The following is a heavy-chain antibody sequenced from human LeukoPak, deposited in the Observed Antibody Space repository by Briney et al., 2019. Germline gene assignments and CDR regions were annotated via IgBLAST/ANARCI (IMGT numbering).Heavy chain of an antibody. CDR1: GGSFSGYY. D-gene: IGHD3-22*01. Sequence: SETLSLTCAVYGGSFSGYYWSWIRQPPGKGLEWIGEINHSGSTNYNPSLKSRVTISVDTSKNQFSLKLSSVTAADTAVYYCARDGADYYDSSGYAFDIWGQGTMVTVSS. CDR3: ARDGADYYDSSGYAFDI. CDR2: INHSGST. J-gene: IGHJ3*02. V-gene: IGHV4-34*01.